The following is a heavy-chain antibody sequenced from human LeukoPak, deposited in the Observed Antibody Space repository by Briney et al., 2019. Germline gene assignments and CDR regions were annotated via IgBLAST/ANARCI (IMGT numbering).Heavy chain of an antibody. CDR3: ARWGYYYDSSGYDYFDY. D-gene: IGHD3-22*01. V-gene: IGHV3-23*01. CDR2: ISGSGGST. J-gene: IGHJ4*02. Sequence: GGSLRLSCAASGFTFSSYAMSWVRQAPGKGLEWVSAISGSGGSTYYADSVKGRFTISRDNAKNSLYLQMDSLGPEDTAVYYCARWGYYYDSSGYDYFDYWGQGTLVTVSS. CDR1: GFTFSSYA.